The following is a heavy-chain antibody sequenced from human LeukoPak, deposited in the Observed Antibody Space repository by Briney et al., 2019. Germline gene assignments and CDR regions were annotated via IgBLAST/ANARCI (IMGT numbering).Heavy chain of an antibody. CDR2: ISGSGGSP. J-gene: IGHJ4*02. CDR1: GFTFSSYA. CDR3: ANLGAVAGQRYFDY. V-gene: IGHV3-23*01. D-gene: IGHD6-19*01. Sequence: GGSLRLSCAASGFTFSSYAMSWVRQAPGKGLEWVSAISGSGGSPYYADSVKGRFTISRDNSKNTLYLQMNSLRAEDTAVYYCANLGAVAGQRYFDYWGQGTLVTVSS.